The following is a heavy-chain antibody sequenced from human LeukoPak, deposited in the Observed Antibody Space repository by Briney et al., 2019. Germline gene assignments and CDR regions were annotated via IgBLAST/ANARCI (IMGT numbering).Heavy chain of an antibody. CDR2: IYSSGST. D-gene: IGHD4-17*01. J-gene: IGHJ4*02. CDR1: GGSISTYY. V-gene: IGHV4-59*01. CDR3: ARLGYGEYLFYSDY. Sequence: SETLSLTCTVSGGSISTYYWSWIRQPPRKGLEWIGYIYSSGSTNYNPSLNSRVTISLDTSKNQFSLRLSSVTAADTAVYYCARLGYGEYLFYSDYWGQGTLVTVSS.